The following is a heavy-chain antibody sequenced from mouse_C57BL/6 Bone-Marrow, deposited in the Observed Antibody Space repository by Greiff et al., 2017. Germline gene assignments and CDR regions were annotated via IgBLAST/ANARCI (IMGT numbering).Heavy chain of an antibody. CDR1: GYAFTNYL. J-gene: IGHJ2*01. D-gene: IGHD3-1*01. CDR2: INPGSGGT. Sequence: VQLQQSGAELVRPGTSVKVSCKASGYAFTNYLIEWVKQRPGQGLEWIGVINPGSGGTNYNEKFKGKGTLTADKSSSTAYMQLSSLTSEDSAVYFCARSGHSDYWGQGTTLTVSS. V-gene: IGHV1-54*01. CDR3: ARSGHSDY.